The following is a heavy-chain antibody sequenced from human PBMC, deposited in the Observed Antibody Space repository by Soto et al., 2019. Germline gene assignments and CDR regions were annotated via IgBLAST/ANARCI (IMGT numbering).Heavy chain of an antibody. Sequence: PGGSLRLSCAASGFTFSSYAMSWVRQAPGKGLEWVSAISGSGGSTYYADSVKGRFTITRDNSKNTLYLQMNSLRAEDTAVYYCAKDQVTMIVVALFDYWGQGTLVTVSS. J-gene: IGHJ4*02. D-gene: IGHD3-22*01. CDR2: ISGSGGST. V-gene: IGHV3-23*01. CDR1: GFTFSSYA. CDR3: AKDQVTMIVVALFDY.